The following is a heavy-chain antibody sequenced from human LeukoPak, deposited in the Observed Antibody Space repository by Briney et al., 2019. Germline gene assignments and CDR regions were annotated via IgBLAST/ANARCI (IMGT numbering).Heavy chain of an antibody. CDR1: GLTFNDYY. CDR3: ATDGAGFDT. J-gene: IGHJ5*02. CDR2: INIGGTNT. V-gene: IGHV3-11*01. Sequence: GGRLRISCAASGLTFNDYYLSWIRQTTGKGLEWLSYINIGGTNTHYADSVKGRFTISRDNAKKSLYLEMNNLRAEDTAVYYCATDGAGFDTWGQGVLVTVSS.